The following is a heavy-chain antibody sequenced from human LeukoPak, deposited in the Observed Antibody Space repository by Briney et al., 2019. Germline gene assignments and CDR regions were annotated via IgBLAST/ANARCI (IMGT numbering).Heavy chain of an antibody. V-gene: IGHV4-61*05. CDR3: ASGYCSGGSCDPFDY. Sequence: PSETLSLTCTVSGGSISSSSYYWGWIRQPPGKGLEWIGYIYYSGSTNYNPSLKSRVTISVDTSKNQFSLKLSSVTAADTAVYYCASGYCSGGSCDPFDYWGQGTLVTVSS. D-gene: IGHD2-15*01. CDR2: IYYSGST. CDR1: GGSISSSSYY. J-gene: IGHJ4*02.